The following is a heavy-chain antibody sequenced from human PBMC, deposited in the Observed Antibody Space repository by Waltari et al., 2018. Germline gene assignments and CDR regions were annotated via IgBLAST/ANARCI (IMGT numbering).Heavy chain of an antibody. J-gene: IGHJ4*02. D-gene: IGHD2-21*01. V-gene: IGHV3-53*01. CDR1: GFTVSSNY. CDR3: ARVADSGDFDY. Sequence: EVQLVESGGGLIQPGGSLRLSCAASGFTVSSNYMSWVRQAPGKGLEWVSVSYSGGSTYYADSLKGRFTISGDNSKNTLYLQMNSLRAEDTAVYYCARVADSGDFDYWGQGTLVTVSS. CDR2: SYSGGST.